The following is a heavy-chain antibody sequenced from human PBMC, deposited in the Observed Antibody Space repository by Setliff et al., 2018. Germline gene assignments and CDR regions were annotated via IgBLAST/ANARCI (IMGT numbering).Heavy chain of an antibody. V-gene: IGHV3-30*02. Sequence: GESLRLSCAASGFTFSRFGMYWVRQAPGKGLEWVAFVRYDGSNKYYADFVKGRFTLSRDNSKNTLYLQMNSLTTEDTAVYYCAKDSLEVVIALHGMDVWGQGTTVTVSS. D-gene: IGHD2-21*01. J-gene: IGHJ6*02. CDR1: GFTFSRFG. CDR3: AKDSLEVVIALHGMDV. CDR2: VRYDGSNK.